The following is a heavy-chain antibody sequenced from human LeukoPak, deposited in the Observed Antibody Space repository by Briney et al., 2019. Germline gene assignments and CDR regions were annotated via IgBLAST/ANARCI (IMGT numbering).Heavy chain of an antibody. CDR1: GSSISSYY. CDR3: ARDRIADY. J-gene: IGHJ4*02. V-gene: IGHV4-59*01. Sequence: TSETLSLTCTVSGSSISSYYWSWIRQPPGKGLEWIGYIYYCGSTNYNPSLKSRVTISVDTSKNQFSLKLSSVTAADTAVYYCARDRIADYWGQGTLVTVSS. CDR2: IYYCGST. D-gene: IGHD2/OR15-2a*01.